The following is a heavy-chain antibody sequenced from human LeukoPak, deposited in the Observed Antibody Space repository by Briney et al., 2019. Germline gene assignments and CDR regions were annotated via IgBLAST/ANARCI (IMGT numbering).Heavy chain of an antibody. CDR1: GFTFSDYY. Sequence: GGSLRLSCAASGFTFSDYYISWIRQAPGKGPEWVSYISSSSDYTKYADSVRGRFTISRDNAKNALYLQMNSLRVEDTAVYYCARTLLNWGLNYWGQGTLVTVSS. CDR2: ISSSSDYT. CDR3: ARTLLNWGLNY. V-gene: IGHV3-11*03. J-gene: IGHJ4*02. D-gene: IGHD7-27*01.